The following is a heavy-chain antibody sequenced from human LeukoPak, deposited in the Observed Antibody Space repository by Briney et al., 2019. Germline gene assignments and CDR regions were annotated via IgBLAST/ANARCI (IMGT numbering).Heavy chain of an antibody. CDR3: ARVFARGGEISGSYYYY. CDR1: GGTFSTYA. V-gene: IGHV1-69*05. Sequence: SVKVSCKASGGTFSTYAVNWVRQAPGQGLEWMGGIIPLLGTANYAQKFQGRVTITTDESTSTAYMELSSLRSEDTAMYYCARVFARGGEISGSYYYYWGQGTLVTVSS. J-gene: IGHJ4*02. CDR2: IIPLLGTA. D-gene: IGHD3-10*01.